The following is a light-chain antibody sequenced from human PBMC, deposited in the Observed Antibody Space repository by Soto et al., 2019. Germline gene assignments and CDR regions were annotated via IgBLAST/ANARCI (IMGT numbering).Light chain of an antibody. J-gene: IGLJ3*02. CDR1: SSDVGGYNY. CDR3: SSYVGSNFWV. Sequence: QSALTQPPSASGSPGQSVTISCTGTSSDVGGYNYVSWYQQHPGKAPKLMIYEVSKRPSGVPDRFSGSKSGNTASLTVSGLQAEDEADYYCSSYVGSNFWVFGGGTKLTVL. CDR2: EVS. V-gene: IGLV2-8*01.